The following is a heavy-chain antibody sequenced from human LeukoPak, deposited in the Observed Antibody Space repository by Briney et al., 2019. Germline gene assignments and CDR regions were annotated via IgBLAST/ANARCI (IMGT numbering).Heavy chain of an antibody. J-gene: IGHJ4*02. V-gene: IGHV3-53*01. D-gene: IGHD6-19*01. Sequence: GGSLRLSCAASGLTVSTNYMSWVRQAPGKGLEWVSVIYSGGSTYYADSVKGRFTISRDTSKNTLYLQMDSLRAEDTAVYYCARDADRGWYPYWGQGTLVIVSS. CDR3: ARDADRGWYPY. CDR2: IYSGGST. CDR1: GLTVSTNY.